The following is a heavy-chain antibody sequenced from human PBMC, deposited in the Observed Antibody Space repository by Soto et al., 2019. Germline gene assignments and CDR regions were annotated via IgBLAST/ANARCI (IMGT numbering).Heavy chain of an antibody. Sequence: GGSLRLSCSASGFTFSSYAMHWVRQAPGKGLEYVSTINTNGGGTYYADSVKGRFTISRDNSKNTPYLQMSSLRAEDTAVYYCVKDYDILTGYSYPRFDYWGQGTLVTVSS. CDR2: INTNGGGT. D-gene: IGHD3-9*01. J-gene: IGHJ4*02. V-gene: IGHV3-64D*06. CDR1: GFTFSSYA. CDR3: VKDYDILTGYSYPRFDY.